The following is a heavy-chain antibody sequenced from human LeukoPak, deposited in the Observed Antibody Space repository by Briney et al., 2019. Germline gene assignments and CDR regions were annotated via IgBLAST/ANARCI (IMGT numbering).Heavy chain of an antibody. V-gene: IGHV4-34*01. D-gene: IGHD3-9*01. CDR1: GGSFSGYY. CDR3: ARVDPRWLWDAFDI. J-gene: IGHJ3*02. CDR2: INHSGST. Sequence: SETLSLTCAVYGGSFSGYYWSWIRQPPGKGLEWIGEINHSGSTNYNPSLKSRVTISVDTSKNQFSLKLSSVTAADTAVYYCARVDPRWLWDAFDIWGQGTMVTVSS.